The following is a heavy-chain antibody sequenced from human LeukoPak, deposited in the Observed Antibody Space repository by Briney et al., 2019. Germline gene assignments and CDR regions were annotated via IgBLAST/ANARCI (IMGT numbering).Heavy chain of an antibody. J-gene: IGHJ4*02. CDR1: GFTFSSYS. CDR3: ARGFRPLGSGWYYFDY. CDR2: ISSDSSTII. Sequence: PGGSLRLSCAAFGFTFSSYSMNWVRQAPGKGLEWVSYISSDSSTIIYYAGSVKGRFTISRDNAKNSLYLQMNSLRAEDTAVYYCARGFRPLGSGWYYFDYWGQGTLVTVSS. D-gene: IGHD6-19*01. V-gene: IGHV3-48*01.